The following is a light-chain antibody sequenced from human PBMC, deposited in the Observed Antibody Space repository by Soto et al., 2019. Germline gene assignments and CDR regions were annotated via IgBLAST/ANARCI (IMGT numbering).Light chain of an antibody. J-gene: IGKJ1*01. CDR3: HQTYIAPAT. V-gene: IGKV1-39*01. CDR2: AAS. Sequence: DIQMTQSPSSLSASVGDRVTITCRASQSINNCLSWFQQKPGQAPKLLIYAASSLQGGVPSRFSGSGSVTDFILTIDSLQPEDCATYFCHQTYIAPATFGQGTKVGVK. CDR1: QSINNC.